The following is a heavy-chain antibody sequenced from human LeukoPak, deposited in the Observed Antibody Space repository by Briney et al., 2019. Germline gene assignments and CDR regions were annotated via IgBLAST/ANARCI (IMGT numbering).Heavy chain of an antibody. CDR1: GGTFSSYA. Sequence: GASVKVSCKASGGTFSSYAISWVRQAPGQGLEWMGRIIPILGIANYAQKFQGRVTITADKSTSTAYMELSSLRSEDTAVYYCARATGYSSSWSTGNWFDPWGQGTLVTVSS. J-gene: IGHJ5*02. V-gene: IGHV1-69*04. CDR3: ARATGYSSSWSTGNWFDP. D-gene: IGHD6-13*01. CDR2: IIPILGIA.